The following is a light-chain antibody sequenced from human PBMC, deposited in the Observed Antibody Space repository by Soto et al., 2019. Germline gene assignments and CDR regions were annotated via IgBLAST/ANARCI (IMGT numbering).Light chain of an antibody. CDR1: QSVSSSY. V-gene: IGKV3-20*01. Sequence: EIVLTQSPGTLSLSPGERATLSCRASQSVSSSYLAWYQQKPGQAPRHLIYGASGRATGIPDRFSGSGPGEDFTLTISRLEPEDFVVYYCQQYGSSPMYTFGQGTKLEIK. J-gene: IGKJ2*01. CDR3: QQYGSSPMYT. CDR2: GAS.